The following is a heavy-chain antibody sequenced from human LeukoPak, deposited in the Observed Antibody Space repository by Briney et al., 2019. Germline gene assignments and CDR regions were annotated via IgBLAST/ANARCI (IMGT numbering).Heavy chain of an antibody. CDR3: ASLCCGSYYMDV. CDR1: GYTFTSYD. J-gene: IGHJ6*03. CDR2: MNPNSGNA. V-gene: IGHV1-8*03. Sequence: ASVKVSCKASGYTFTSYDINWVRQATGQGLEWMGWMNPNSGNAGYAQKFQGRVTITRNTSISTAYMELGSLRSEDTAVYYCASLCCGSYYMDVWGKGTTVTVSS. D-gene: IGHD2-21*01.